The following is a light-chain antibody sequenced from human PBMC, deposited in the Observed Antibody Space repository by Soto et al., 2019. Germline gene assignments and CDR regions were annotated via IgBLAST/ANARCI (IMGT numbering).Light chain of an antibody. J-gene: IGKJ4*01. Sequence: DIQMTQSPSSVSASVGDRVTITCRASQGISSWLDWYQQKPGRAPKLLIYAASTLQSGVPSRFSGSGSGTEFTLTITSLQPEDFATYSCLQTNTFPRTFGGGTKVEIK. CDR2: AAS. CDR3: LQTNTFPRT. CDR1: QGISSW. V-gene: IGKV1-12*01.